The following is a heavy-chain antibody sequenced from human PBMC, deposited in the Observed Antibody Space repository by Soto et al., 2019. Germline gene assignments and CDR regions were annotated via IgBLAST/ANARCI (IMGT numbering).Heavy chain of an antibody. Sequence: ASVNVSCKASGYTFTSYPIHWVRQAPGQRLEWMGWINTANGDTKYSEKFQGRVTVTRDTSASTVYMELSSLRSEDTTMYYCTRWSSSACDFWGHVTLVPVSS. V-gene: IGHV1-3*04. CDR3: TRWSSSACDF. D-gene: IGHD6-6*01. CDR2: INTANGDT. CDR1: GYTFTSYP. J-gene: IGHJ4*01.